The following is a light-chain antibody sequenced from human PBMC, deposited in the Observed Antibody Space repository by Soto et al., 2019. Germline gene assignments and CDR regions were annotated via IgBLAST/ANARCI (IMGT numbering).Light chain of an antibody. CDR1: QSVRSN. CDR3: QQYNSYSRT. CDR2: GAS. V-gene: IGKV3-15*01. Sequence: EIVMTQSPATLSVSPGERATLSCRASQSVRSNLAWYQQKPGQSPRLLIYGASTRATGIPARFSGSGSGTDFTLTISRLEPEDFATYYCQQYNSYSRTFGQGTKWIS. J-gene: IGKJ1*01.